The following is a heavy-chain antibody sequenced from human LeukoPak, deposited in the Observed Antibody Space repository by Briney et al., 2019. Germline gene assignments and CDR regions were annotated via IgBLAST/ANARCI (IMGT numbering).Heavy chain of an antibody. CDR2: INHSGST. V-gene: IGHV4-34*01. J-gene: IGHJ4*02. D-gene: IGHD3-9*01. Sequence: SETLSLTCAVYGGSLSGYYWSWIRQPPGKGLEWIGEINHSGSTNYNPSLKSRVTISVDTSKNQFSLKLSSVTAADTAVYYCATATRGDYDILTGYPSCFDYWGQGTLVTVSS. CDR1: GGSLSGYY. CDR3: ATATRGDYDILTGYPSCFDY.